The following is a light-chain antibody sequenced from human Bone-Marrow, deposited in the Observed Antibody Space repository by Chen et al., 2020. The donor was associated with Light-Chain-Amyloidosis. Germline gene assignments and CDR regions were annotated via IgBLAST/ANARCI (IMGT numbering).Light chain of an antibody. CDR1: SSYVGGYNH. Sequence: SALTQPAPVSGSPGQSITIPCTGTSSYVGGYNHVSWYQHHPGKAPKLMIYEVSNRPSGISNRFSGSKSGNTASLSISGLQAEDEADYYCSSYTSSVSYVFGPGTKVTVL. J-gene: IGLJ1*01. CDR2: EVS. V-gene: IGLV2-14*01. CDR3: SSYTSSVSYV.